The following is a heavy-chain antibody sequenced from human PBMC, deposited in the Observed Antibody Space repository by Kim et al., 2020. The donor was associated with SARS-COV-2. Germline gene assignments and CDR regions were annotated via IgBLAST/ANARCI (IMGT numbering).Heavy chain of an antibody. Sequence: GESLKISCQVSGYTFTNYWVGWVRQGPDKGLEWMGIIYPVDSDTRYSPSFRGQVIISADKSSSTAHLQWSSLKASDSAVYYCVRVGPTGSLVTDGLDVWGQGTTVTVSS. D-gene: IGHD1-26*01. CDR1: GYTFTNYW. CDR2: IYPVDSDT. V-gene: IGHV5-51*01. J-gene: IGHJ6*01. CDR3: VRVGPTGSLVTDGLDV.